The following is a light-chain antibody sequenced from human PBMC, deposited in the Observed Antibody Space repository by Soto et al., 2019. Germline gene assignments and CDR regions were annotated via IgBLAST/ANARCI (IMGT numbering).Light chain of an antibody. Sequence: DIQMTQSPSTLSASVGDRVTITCRASQSTSTWLAWYQHKPGKAPNLLIYKASNLESGVPSRFSGSGSGTDFTLTISALQLDDVATYYCQQYGRYRTFGQGTKVEIK. CDR3: QQYGRYRT. CDR1: QSTSTW. V-gene: IGKV1-5*03. CDR2: KAS. J-gene: IGKJ1*01.